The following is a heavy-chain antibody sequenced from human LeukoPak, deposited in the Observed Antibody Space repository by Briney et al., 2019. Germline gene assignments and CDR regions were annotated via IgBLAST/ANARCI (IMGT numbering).Heavy chain of an antibody. CDR2: VYHSGTT. J-gene: IGHJ4*02. V-gene: IGHV4-39*02. D-gene: IGHD2/OR15-2a*01. CDR3: AREIVSSAEY. Sequence: SETPSLTCTVSGGSITSARYHWGWIRQPPGKGLEWIGSVYHSGTTYYNPSLRSRLTISVDTSRNQFSLKLSSVTAADTAVYHCAREIVSSAEYWGQGSLLTVSS. CDR1: GGSITSARYH.